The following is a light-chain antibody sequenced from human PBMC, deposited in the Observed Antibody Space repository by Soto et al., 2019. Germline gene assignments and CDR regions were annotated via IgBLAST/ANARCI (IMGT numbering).Light chain of an antibody. J-gene: IGKJ2*01. V-gene: IGKV3-15*01. CDR1: QSVTNK. CDR2: GAS. Sequence: EIVMKQSPATRSVSPGERATLSCRASQSVTNKLAWYQQKPGQAPRLLLYGASTRATGITVRFSGSGSGTEFTLTISSLQSEDFAVYYCQQYNNWPPAYTFGQGTKLEIK. CDR3: QQYNNWPPAYT.